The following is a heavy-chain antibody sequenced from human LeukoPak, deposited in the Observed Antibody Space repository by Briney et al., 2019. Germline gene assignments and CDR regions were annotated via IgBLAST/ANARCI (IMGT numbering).Heavy chain of an antibody. Sequence: ASVKVSCKASGYTFTSYYMHWVRQAPAQGLEWMGVINPSGGSTSYAQKFQGRVTMTRDTSTSTVYMELSSLRSEDTAVYYCARRIDYSNWSYDAFDIWGQGTMVTVSS. CDR2: INPSGGST. CDR3: ARRIDYSNWSYDAFDI. D-gene: IGHD4-11*01. J-gene: IGHJ3*02. V-gene: IGHV1-46*03. CDR1: GYTFTSYY.